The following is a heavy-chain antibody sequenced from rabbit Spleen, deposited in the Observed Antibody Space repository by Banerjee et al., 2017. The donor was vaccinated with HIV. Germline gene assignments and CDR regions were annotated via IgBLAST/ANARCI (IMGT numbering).Heavy chain of an antibody. D-gene: IGHD4-1*01. V-gene: IGHV1S7*01. CDR1: GFTLSSYY. CDR3: VREVAAKFNL. J-gene: IGHJ4*01. CDR2: IDPVFGIT. Sequence: QLKESGGGLVQPGGSLKLSCKASGFTLSSYYMNWVRQAPGKGLEWIGYIDPVFGITYYANWVNGRFSISRENAQNTVYLQLNSLTAADTATYFCVREVAAKFNLWGPGTLVTVS.